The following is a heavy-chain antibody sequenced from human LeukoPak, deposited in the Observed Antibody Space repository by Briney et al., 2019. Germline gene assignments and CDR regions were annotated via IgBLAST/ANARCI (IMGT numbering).Heavy chain of an antibody. CDR2: ISYDGSNK. Sequence: GGSLRLSCAASGFTFSTYWMSWVRQAPGKGLEWVAVISYDGSNKYYADSVKGRFTISRDNSKNTLYLQMNSLRAEDTAVYYCAKIGTTHAFDIWGQGTMVTVSS. J-gene: IGHJ3*02. CDR1: GFTFSTYW. D-gene: IGHD1-7*01. CDR3: AKIGTTHAFDI. V-gene: IGHV3-30*18.